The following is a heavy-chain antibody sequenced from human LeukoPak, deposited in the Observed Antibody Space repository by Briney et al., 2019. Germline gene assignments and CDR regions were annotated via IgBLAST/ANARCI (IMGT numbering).Heavy chain of an antibody. V-gene: IGHV3-23*01. J-gene: IGHJ5*02. CDR3: ASIVVVVAARFDP. D-gene: IGHD2-15*01. CDR2: ISGSGGST. CDR1: GFTFSSYA. Sequence: GGSLRLSCAASGFTFSSYAMSWVRQAPGKGLEWVSTISGSGGSTYYADSVKGRFTISRDNSKNTLYLQMNSPRAEDTAVYYCASIVVVVAARFDPWGQGTLVTVSS.